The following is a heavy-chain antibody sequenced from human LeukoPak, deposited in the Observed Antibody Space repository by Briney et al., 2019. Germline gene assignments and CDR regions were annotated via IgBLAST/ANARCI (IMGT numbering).Heavy chain of an antibody. D-gene: IGHD3-10*01. V-gene: IGHV4-39*01. J-gene: IGHJ6*02. CDR3: ARISGPYYYAMDV. Sequence: PSETLCLTCSVSGGSITSSSYYWGWIRQLPGKGLEWIGGFYHYSGGTYYNPSFKRRVTISVDTSKNQFSLKLSSVTATDTAVYYCARISGPYYYAMDVWGQGTAVTVSS. CDR1: GGSITSSSYY. CDR2: FYHYSGGT.